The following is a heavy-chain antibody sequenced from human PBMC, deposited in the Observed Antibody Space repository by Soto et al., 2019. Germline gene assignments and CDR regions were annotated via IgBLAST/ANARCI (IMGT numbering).Heavy chain of an antibody. Sequence: EVQLVESGGGLVQPGGSLRLSCTASGFTFSSQWLHWVRQAPGKGLMWISRILNDGTTTNYADSVKGRFTVSRDNAKKTMSLQINNLRAEDTAVYYCPTWRGGYTYGLDHWGQGTPVTVSS. CDR2: ILNDGTTT. V-gene: IGHV3-74*01. CDR1: GFTFSSQW. J-gene: IGHJ4*02. D-gene: IGHD5-18*01. CDR3: PTWRGGYTYGLDH.